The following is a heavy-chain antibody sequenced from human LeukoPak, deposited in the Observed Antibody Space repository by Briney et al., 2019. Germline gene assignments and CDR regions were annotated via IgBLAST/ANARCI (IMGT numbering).Heavy chain of an antibody. J-gene: IGHJ4*02. CDR2: IYYRGST. D-gene: IGHD3-16*02. CDR3: ARSDIWGSYRFLDY. V-gene: IGHV4-39*01. Sequence: SETLSLTCTVSGGSISSSSYYWGWIRQPPGKGLEWIGSIYYRGSTYYNPSLKSRVTISVDTSKNQFSLNLSSVTAADTAVYYCARSDIWGSYRFLDYWGQGALVTVSS. CDR1: GGSISSSSYY.